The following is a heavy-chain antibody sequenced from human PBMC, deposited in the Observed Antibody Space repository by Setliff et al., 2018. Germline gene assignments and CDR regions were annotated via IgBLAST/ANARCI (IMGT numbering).Heavy chain of an antibody. J-gene: IGHJ4*02. Sequence: ASVKVSCKASGYTFTNYGITWVRQAPGQGLEWMGWINNYNTNTKYAQKLQGRVTMTTDTSTSTAYMALRSLRSDDTAVYYCARINFYVSSGYYYAPDYWGQGTLVTVSS. CDR2: INNYNTNT. CDR1: GYTFTNYG. CDR3: ARINFYVSSGYYYAPDY. D-gene: IGHD3-22*01. V-gene: IGHV1-18*01.